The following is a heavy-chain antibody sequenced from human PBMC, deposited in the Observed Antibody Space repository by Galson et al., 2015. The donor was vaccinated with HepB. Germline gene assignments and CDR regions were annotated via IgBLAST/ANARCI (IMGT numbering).Heavy chain of an antibody. Sequence: SLRLSCAASGFTFSRYSMNWVRQAPGKGLEWISYISSSSSTRYYANSVKGRFTISRDNAKNSLYLQMNSLIAEDTAVYYCAKLWSGDYVAAVDYWGQGTLVTVSS. CDR1: GFTFSRYS. CDR3: AKLWSGDYVAAVDY. CDR2: ISSSSSTR. J-gene: IGHJ4*02. D-gene: IGHD4-17*01. V-gene: IGHV3-48*01.